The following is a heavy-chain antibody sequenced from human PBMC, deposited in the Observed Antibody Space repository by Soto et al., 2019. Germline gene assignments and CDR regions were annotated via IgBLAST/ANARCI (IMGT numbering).Heavy chain of an antibody. J-gene: IGHJ4*02. CDR2: IYYSGST. V-gene: IGHV4-31*03. CDR1: GGSISSGGYY. D-gene: IGHD3-22*01. Sequence: SETLSLTCTVSGGSISSGGYYWSWIRQHPGKGLEWIGYIYYSGSTYYNPSLKSRVTISVDTSKNQFSLKLSSVTAADTAVYSCARAMIVVGRITYFDYWGQGTLVTSPQ. CDR3: ARAMIVVGRITYFDY.